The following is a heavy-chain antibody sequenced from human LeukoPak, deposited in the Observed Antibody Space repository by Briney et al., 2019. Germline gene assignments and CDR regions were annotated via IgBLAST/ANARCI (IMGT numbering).Heavy chain of an antibody. CDR1: GFTFSSYW. CDR2: INSDGSST. Sequence: PGGSLRLSCAASGFTFSSYWMHWVHQAPGKGLVWVSRINSDGSSTSYADSVKGRFTISRDNAKNTLYLQMNSLRAEDTAVYYCARGGSSGWYGGESYYFDYWGQGTLVTVSS. V-gene: IGHV3-74*01. J-gene: IGHJ4*02. CDR3: ARGGSSGWYGGESYYFDY. D-gene: IGHD6-19*01.